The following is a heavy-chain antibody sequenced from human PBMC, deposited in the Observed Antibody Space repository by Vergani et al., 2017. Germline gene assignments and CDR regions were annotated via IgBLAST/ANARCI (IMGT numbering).Heavy chain of an antibody. J-gene: IGHJ4*02. CDR3: ARGSPEGYCSSTSCYTGDYFDY. Sequence: QLQLQESGPGLVKPSETLSLTCTVSGGSISSSSYYWGWIRQPPGKGLEWIGCIYYSGSTYYNPSLKSRVTISVDTSKNQFSLKLSSVTAADTAVYYCARGSPEGYCSSTSCYTGDYFDYWGQGTLVTVSS. D-gene: IGHD2-2*02. V-gene: IGHV4-39*01. CDR2: IYYSGST. CDR1: GGSISSSSYY.